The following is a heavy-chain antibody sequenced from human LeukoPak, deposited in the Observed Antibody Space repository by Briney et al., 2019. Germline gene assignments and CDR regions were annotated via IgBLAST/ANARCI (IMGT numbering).Heavy chain of an antibody. D-gene: IGHD3-10*01. Sequence: PSETLSLTCTVSGGSISSTTHYWGWIRQPPGKGLEWIGSIFYSGITYYNPSLKSRVTMSVDTSNNQFSLNLNSVTPADTAVYYCARGGYYGSGNDFRFDPWGQGTLVTVSS. CDR2: IFYSGIT. CDR1: GGSISSTTHY. V-gene: IGHV4-39*07. CDR3: ARGGYYGSGNDFRFDP. J-gene: IGHJ5*02.